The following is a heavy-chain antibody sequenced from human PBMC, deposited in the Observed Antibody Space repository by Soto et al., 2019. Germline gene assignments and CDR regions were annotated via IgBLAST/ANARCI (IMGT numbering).Heavy chain of an antibody. CDR3: ARAKAVVIAALDI. J-gene: IGHJ3*02. V-gene: IGHV3-23*01. CDR2: VSDNGGSRGGT. D-gene: IGHD2-21*01. CDR1: GFMFNNSA. Sequence: GGSLRLSCKASGFMFNNSAMTWVRQAPGQGLQWVASVSDNGGSRGGTYYADSVKGRFTISRDNSKNTLYLQLDSLTGADTAVYYCARAKAVVIAALDIWGQGTMVTV.